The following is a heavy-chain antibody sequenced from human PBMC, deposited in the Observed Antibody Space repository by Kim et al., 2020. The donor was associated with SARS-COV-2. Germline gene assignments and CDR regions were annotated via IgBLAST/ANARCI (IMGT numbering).Heavy chain of an antibody. J-gene: IGHJ4*01. CDR1: GGSISSYY. V-gene: IGHV4-59*13. CDR3: ARLAYCGGDCYPYLDY. Sequence: SETLSLTCTVSGGSISSYYWSWIRQPPGKGLEWIGYIYYSGSTNYNPSLKSRVTISVDTSKNQFSLKLSSVTAADTAVYYCARLAYCGGDCYPYLDYWG. CDR2: IYYSGST. D-gene: IGHD2-21*02.